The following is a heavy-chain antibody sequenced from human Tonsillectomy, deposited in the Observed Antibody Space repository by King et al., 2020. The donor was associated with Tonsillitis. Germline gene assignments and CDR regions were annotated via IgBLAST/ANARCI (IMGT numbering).Heavy chain of an antibody. D-gene: IGHD3-10*01. J-gene: IGHJ6*03. CDR2: VSSSSITI. V-gene: IGHV3-11*01. CDR1: GFTFSDYY. Sequence: VQLVESGGGLVKPGGSLRLSCAASGFTFSDYYMSWIRQAPGKGLEWLSYVSSSSITIYYADSVKGRFTISRDNAKNSLYLQMTSLRAEDTAVYYCARAPRGSYYFFYMDVWGKGTAVTVSS. CDR3: ARAPRGSYYFFYMDV.